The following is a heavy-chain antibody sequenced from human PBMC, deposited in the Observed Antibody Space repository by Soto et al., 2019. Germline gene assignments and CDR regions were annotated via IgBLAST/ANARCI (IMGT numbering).Heavy chain of an antibody. CDR1: GFSLSNTGMC. J-gene: IGHJ4*02. V-gene: IGHV2-70*11. D-gene: IGHD6-13*01. Sequence: SGPTLVNHTQTLTLTCTFSGFSLSNTGMCVSWIRQPPGKALEWLARIDWDDDKYYSTSLKTRLTISKDTSQNQVVLTMTNMDPVDTATYYCARIPHSSRALDYWGQGTLVTVSS. CDR3: ARIPHSSRALDY. CDR2: IDWDDDK.